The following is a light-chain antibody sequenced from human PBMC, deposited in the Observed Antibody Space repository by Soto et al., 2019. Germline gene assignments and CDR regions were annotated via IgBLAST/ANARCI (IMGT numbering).Light chain of an antibody. J-gene: IGLJ2*01. Sequence: QSALTQPPSASGSPGQSVTISCTGTRSDVGGYNYVSWYQQHPGKAPKLMIYEVSKRPSGVPDRFSGSKSGNTASLTVSGLQAEDEADYYCSSYAGSSLRVFGGGTKVTVL. CDR1: RSDVGGYNY. V-gene: IGLV2-8*01. CDR3: SSYAGSSLRV. CDR2: EVS.